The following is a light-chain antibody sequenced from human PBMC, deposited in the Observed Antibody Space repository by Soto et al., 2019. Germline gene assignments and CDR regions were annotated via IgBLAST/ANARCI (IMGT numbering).Light chain of an antibody. CDR2: GAS. Sequence: EIVLTQSPGTLSLSPGEGATLSCRASQSVSSSFLAWYQQKPGQAPRLLIYGASSRATGIPDRFSGSGSGTDFTLTISRLEPEESAVYYCQQYGSSPLTFGGGTKVEIK. CDR3: QQYGSSPLT. V-gene: IGKV3-20*01. J-gene: IGKJ4*01. CDR1: QSVSSSF.